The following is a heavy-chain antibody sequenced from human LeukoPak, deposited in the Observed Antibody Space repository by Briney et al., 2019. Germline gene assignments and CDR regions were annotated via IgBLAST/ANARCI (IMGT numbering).Heavy chain of an antibody. CDR1: GFTFSTYA. CDR2: ISGSGGTT. J-gene: IGHJ4*02. V-gene: IGHV3-23*01. D-gene: IGHD3-9*01. CDR3: AREKGGLLTAYYKDY. Sequence: TGGSLRLSCAASGFTFSTYAMSWVRQAPGKGLEWVSLISGSGGTTYYADSVKGRFTISRDNSKNTLYLQLNSLRAEDTAVYYCAREKGGLLTAYYKDYWGQGTLVTVSS.